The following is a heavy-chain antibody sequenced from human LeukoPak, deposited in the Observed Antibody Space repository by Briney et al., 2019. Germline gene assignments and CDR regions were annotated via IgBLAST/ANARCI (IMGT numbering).Heavy chain of an antibody. D-gene: IGHD5-12*01. CDR1: GFTFSSYG. CDR3: ARGKRMIKQSKVPEVATTHYYYYGMDV. CDR2: IWYDGSNK. V-gene: IGHV3-33*01. Sequence: PGGSLRLSCAASGFTFSSYGMHWVRQAPGKGLEWVAVIWYDGSNKYYADSVKGRFTISRDNSKNTLYLQMNSLRAEDTAVYYCARGKRMIKQSKVPEVATTHYYYYGMDVWGQGTTVTVSS. J-gene: IGHJ6*02.